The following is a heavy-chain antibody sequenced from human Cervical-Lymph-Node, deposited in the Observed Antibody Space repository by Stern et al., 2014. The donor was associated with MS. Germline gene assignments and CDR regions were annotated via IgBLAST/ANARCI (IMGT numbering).Heavy chain of an antibody. Sequence: VQLVESGAEVKNPGSSVTVSCRASGGSFSVYAISWLRQAPGQGFEWMGGIIPICGTANYAQKFQGRVKITADTSTSTVYMEMGSLRSEDTAVYYCARDSRHSDSSGFYAFDKWGQGAMVTVSS. D-gene: IGHD3-22*01. CDR1: GGSFSVYA. CDR3: ARDSRHSDSSGFYAFDK. CDR2: IIPICGTA. V-gene: IGHV1-69*06. J-gene: IGHJ3*02.